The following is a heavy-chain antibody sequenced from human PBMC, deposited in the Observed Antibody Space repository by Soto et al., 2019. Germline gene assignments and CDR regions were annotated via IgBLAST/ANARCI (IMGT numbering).Heavy chain of an antibody. D-gene: IGHD3-16*01. V-gene: IGHV2-70*13. Sequence: SGPTLVNPTQTLTLTCTFSGFSLSTRGMCVSWIRQPPGKALEWLAFIDWDDDKYYSTSLKTRLTISKDTSKNQVVLTMTNVDPADAATCYCARIGAAFGGVYFPHCYGMDGWGQGTKVTV. J-gene: IGHJ6*02. CDR1: GFSLSTRGMC. CDR2: IDWDDDK. CDR3: ARIGAAFGGVYFPHCYGMDG.